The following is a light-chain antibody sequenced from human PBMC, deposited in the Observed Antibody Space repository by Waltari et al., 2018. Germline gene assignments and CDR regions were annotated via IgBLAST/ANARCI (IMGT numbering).Light chain of an antibody. V-gene: IGKV1-39*01. J-gene: IGKJ4*01. CDR3: QQSYSTPRLT. CDR2: GAS. Sequence: DIQMTQSPSSLSASVGARITITCRASQNIGSYVNWYQQKPGKCPKLLIYGASSLQNGVPSRFTGSGSGTHFTLTISSLEPEDFATYFCQQSYSTPRLTFGGGTRVDIK. CDR1: QNIGSY.